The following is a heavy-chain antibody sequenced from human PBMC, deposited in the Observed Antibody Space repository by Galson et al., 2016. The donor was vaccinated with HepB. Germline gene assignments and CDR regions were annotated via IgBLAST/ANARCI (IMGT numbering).Heavy chain of an antibody. J-gene: IGHJ4*02. D-gene: IGHD6-13*01. V-gene: IGHV4-39*07. CDR1: GGSISSSRYS. CDR3: ASWGYSSSRYSDY. CDR2: LYYSGST. Sequence: TCTVSGGSISSSRYSWGWIRQPPGKGLEWIGCLYYSGSTYYNSSLRSRVTISAGTSKNQFSLKLSSVTAADTAVYYCASWGYSSSRYSDYWGQGTLVTVSS.